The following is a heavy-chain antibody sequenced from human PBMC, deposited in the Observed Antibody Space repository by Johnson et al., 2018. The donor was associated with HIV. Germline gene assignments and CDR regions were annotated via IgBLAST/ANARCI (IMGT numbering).Heavy chain of an antibody. CDR1: GFTFSSYD. J-gene: IGHJ3*02. CDR3: ARDAGENAFDI. V-gene: IGHV3-20*04. CDR2: INWNGGST. D-gene: IGHD7-27*01. Sequence: VQLVESGGGLVQPGGSLRLSCAASGFTFSSYDMHWVRQAPGKGLVWVSRINWNGGSTGYADSVKGRFTISRDNAKNSLYLKMNSLRAEDTALYYCARDAGENAFDIWGQGTKVTVSS.